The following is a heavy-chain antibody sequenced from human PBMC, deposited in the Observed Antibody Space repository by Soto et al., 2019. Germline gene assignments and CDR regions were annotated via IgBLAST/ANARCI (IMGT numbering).Heavy chain of an antibody. CDR1: GFTFTSSA. Sequence: QMQLVQSGPEVKKPGTSVKVSCKASGFTFTSSAVQWVRQARGQRLEWIGWIVVGSGNTNYAQKFQERVTITRDMHTRTDHTEPSSLRSEDTAVYYSAAVPSHMGEQQLVGVDYWGQGTLVTVSS. V-gene: IGHV1-58*01. D-gene: IGHD6-13*01. CDR2: IVVGSGNT. CDR3: AAVPSHMGEQQLVGVDY. J-gene: IGHJ4*02.